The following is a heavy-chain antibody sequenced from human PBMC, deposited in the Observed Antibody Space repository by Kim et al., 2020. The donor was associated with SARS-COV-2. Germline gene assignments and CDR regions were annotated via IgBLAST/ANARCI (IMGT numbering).Heavy chain of an antibody. V-gene: IGHV3-7*01. Sequence: YGDSGKGRFTVSGENVKNSLYLQMSSLRTEDTAIYYCAALDTVQVPGGIWGQGTLVTVSS. J-gene: IGHJ4*02. CDR3: AALDTVQVPGGI. D-gene: IGHD3-10*01.